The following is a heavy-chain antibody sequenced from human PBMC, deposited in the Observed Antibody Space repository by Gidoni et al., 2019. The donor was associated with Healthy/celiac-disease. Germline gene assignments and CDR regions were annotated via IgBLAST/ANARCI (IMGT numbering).Heavy chain of an antibody. CDR1: GFPFSSYG. Sequence: QVQLVESGGGVVQPGRSLRLSCAASGFPFSSYGMHWVRQAPGKGLEWVAVIWYDGSNKYYADSVKGRFTISRDNSKNTLYLQMNSLRAEDTAVYYCARDPRYYGPARYYFDYWGQGTLVTVSS. CDR3: ARDPRYYGPARYYFDY. J-gene: IGHJ4*02. CDR2: IWYDGSNK. D-gene: IGHD3-10*01. V-gene: IGHV3-33*01.